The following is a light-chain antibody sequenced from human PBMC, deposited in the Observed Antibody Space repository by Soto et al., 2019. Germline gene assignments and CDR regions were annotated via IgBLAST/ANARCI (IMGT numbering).Light chain of an antibody. CDR3: QQYGDSPMFT. J-gene: IGKJ2*01. V-gene: IGKV3-20*01. Sequence: EVVLTQSPGTLSLSPGERAILSCRASQSVGSSYLAWYQQKPGQAPRLLIYSGSYRATGISDRFSGSGSEADFTLTISRLEPEDFAVYYCQQYGDSPMFTFGQGTNLEIK. CDR2: SGS. CDR1: QSVGSSY.